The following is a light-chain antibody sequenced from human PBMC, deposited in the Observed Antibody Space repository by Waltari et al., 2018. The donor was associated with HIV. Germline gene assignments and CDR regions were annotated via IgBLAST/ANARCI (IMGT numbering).Light chain of an antibody. CDR3: QNYDSAPVA. V-gene: IGKV1-27*01. J-gene: IGKJ5*01. Sequence: DIQMSQAPSSLSASVGDRVTITCRASRDISTDLAWYQQKSGEVPKLLIYGASTLRSGVSSRFRCSGSATEFTLTINGLQPEDAASYYCQNYDSAPVAFGQGTRLEI. CDR1: RDISTD. CDR2: GAS.